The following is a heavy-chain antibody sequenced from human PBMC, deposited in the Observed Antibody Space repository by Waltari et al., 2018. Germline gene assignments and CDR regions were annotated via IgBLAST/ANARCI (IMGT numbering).Heavy chain of an antibody. D-gene: IGHD6-25*01. J-gene: IGHJ4*02. CDR3: VLYSSDFLGDC. CDR1: GFTFSRYW. V-gene: IGHV3-74*01. CDR2: NNMDGSIT. Sequence: QLVESGGGLVQPGGSLRLSCAASGFTFSRYWMHWVRQAPGKGLVSVPHNNMDGSITNYAASGKGRITISRDNAKNTLFLQMNSLRAEDTALYYCVLYSSDFLGDCWGQGTLVTVSS.